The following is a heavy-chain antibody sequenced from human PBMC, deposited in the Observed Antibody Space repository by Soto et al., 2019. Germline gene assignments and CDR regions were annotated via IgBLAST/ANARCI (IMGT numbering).Heavy chain of an antibody. J-gene: IGHJ5*02. CDR2: IKSKTDGGTT. Sequence: PGGSLRLSCAASGFTFSNAWMNWVRQAPGKGLEWVGRIKSKTDGGTTDYAAPVKGRFTISRDDSKNTLYLQMNSLKTEDTAVYYCTTARRGDIVLVPAARNNWFDPWGQGTLVTVSS. V-gene: IGHV3-15*07. CDR3: TTARRGDIVLVPAARNNWFDP. D-gene: IGHD2-2*01. CDR1: GFTFSNAW.